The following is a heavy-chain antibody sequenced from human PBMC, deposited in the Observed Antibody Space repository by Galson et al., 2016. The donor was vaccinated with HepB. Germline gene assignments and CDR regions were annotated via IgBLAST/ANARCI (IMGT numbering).Heavy chain of an antibody. J-gene: IGHJ4*02. CDR3: AKPGTATYDCDS. Sequence: SLRLSCAASGFTLRNYAMSWVRQAPGKGLEWVSAVSGSGGSTYYADSVKGRFTIARDNSQNTLYRQMNGQRADDTAVNYCAKPGTATYDCDSWGQGTLVTVSS. CDR2: VSGSGGST. V-gene: IGHV3-23*01. D-gene: IGHD4-17*01. CDR1: GFTLRNYA.